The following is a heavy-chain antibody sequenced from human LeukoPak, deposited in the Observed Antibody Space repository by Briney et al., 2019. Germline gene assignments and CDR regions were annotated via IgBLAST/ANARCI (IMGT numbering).Heavy chain of an antibody. J-gene: IGHJ6*02. CDR2: IYTSGST. V-gene: IGHV4-4*07. CDR1: GGSFSAYY. Sequence: SETLSLTCAVYGGSFSAYYWSWIRQPPGKGLEWIGRIYTSGSTNYNPSLKSRVTISVDTSKNQFSLKLSSVTAADTAVYYCARDYPSNYDFWSGYHSGGMDVWGQGTTVTVSS. CDR3: ARDYPSNYDFWSGYHSGGMDV. D-gene: IGHD3-3*01.